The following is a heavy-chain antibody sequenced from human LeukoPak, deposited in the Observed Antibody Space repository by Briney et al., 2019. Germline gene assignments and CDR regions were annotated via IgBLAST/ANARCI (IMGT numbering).Heavy chain of an antibody. D-gene: IGHD6-13*01. CDR3: ARTLYVSAAPGGFDY. CDR2: INPKNAAT. J-gene: IGHJ4*02. V-gene: IGHV1-2*02. CDR1: GYTFTGYY. Sequence: GASVKVSCKASGYTFTGYYIHWVRQAPGQGLEWMGWINPKNAATSYGQRFQGRVTMTRDTSTGTVYMELNTLRSDDTAVYYCARTLYVSAAPGGFDYWGQGTLVTVSS.